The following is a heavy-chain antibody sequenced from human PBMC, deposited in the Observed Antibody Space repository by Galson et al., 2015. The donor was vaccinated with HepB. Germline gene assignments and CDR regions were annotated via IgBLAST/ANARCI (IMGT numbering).Heavy chain of an antibody. D-gene: IGHD2-15*01. V-gene: IGHV1-24*01. Sequence: SVKVSCKVSGYALTELSMHWVRQAPGKGLEWMGGFDPEDGETIYAQKFQGRVTMTEDTPTDTAYMELSSLRSEDTAVYYCATGDYGSGGSWYYMDVWGKGTTVTVSS. J-gene: IGHJ6*03. CDR2: FDPEDGET. CDR1: GYALTELS. CDR3: ATGDYGSGGSWYYMDV.